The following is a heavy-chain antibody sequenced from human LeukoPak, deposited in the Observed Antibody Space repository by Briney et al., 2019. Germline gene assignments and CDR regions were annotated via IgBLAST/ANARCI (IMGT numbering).Heavy chain of an antibody. CDR2: IYSGGST. CDR1: GFTVSSNY. V-gene: IGHV3-53*05. D-gene: IGHD3-3*01. J-gene: IGHJ6*03. CDR3: AKDRGLDDFWSGYPHYYMDV. Sequence: PGGSLRLSCAASGFTVSSNYMSWVRQAPGKGLEWVSVIYSGGSTYYADSVKGRFTISRDNSKNTLYLQMNSLRAEDTAVYYCAKDRGLDDFWSGYPHYYMDVWGKGTTVTVSS.